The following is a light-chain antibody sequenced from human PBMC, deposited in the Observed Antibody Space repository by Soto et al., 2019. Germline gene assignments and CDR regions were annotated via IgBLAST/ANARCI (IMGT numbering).Light chain of an antibody. CDR3: SQYTNWPPWT. V-gene: IGKV3-15*01. J-gene: IGKJ1*01. Sequence: VLTQCRARLYLSPGERATLFCRANQDISTYLAWYQQKPGQAPRLLIYGASTRATGIPARFSGSGSGTEFTLTISSLQSEEFAVYYCSQYTNWPPWTFDYGTMVDIK. CDR1: QDISTY. CDR2: GAS.